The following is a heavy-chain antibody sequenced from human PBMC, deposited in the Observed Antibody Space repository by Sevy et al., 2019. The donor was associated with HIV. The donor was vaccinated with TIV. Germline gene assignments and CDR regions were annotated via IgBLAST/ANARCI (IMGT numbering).Heavy chain of an antibody. V-gene: IGHV3-7*01. J-gene: IGHJ6*02. CDR2: IRQDGSEK. CDR3: AKSYFSSGTSYGMDL. D-gene: IGHD3-10*01. Sequence: GGSLRLSCAVSGFTFRNFWMSWVRQAPGKGLEWVANIRQDGSEKYYVDSVWGRFTISRDNAKNSLFQQLNSLRADDTAIYYCAKSYFSSGTSYGMDLWGRGTTVTVSS. CDR1: GFTFRNFW.